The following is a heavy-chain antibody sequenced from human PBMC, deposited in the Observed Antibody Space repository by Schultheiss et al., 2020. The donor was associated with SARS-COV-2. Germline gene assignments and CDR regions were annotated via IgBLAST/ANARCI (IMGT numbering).Heavy chain of an antibody. J-gene: IGHJ5*02. CDR3: AREGIAAAGDWFDP. D-gene: IGHD6-13*01. CDR1: GFTFSSYA. CDR2: IWYDGSNK. Sequence: GGSLRLSCAASGFTFSSYAMSWVRQAPGKGLEWVAVIWYDGSNKYYADSVKGRFTISRDNAKNSLYLQMNSLRAEDTAVYYCAREGIAAAGDWFDPWGQGTLVTVSS. V-gene: IGHV3-33*08.